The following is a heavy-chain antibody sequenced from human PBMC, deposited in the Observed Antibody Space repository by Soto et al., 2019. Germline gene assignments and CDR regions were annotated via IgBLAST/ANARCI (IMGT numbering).Heavy chain of an antibody. D-gene: IGHD3-3*01. CDR3: ARGIIGYYDPRLFDY. CDR2: IYYSGST. CDR1: GGSISSYY. V-gene: IGHV4-59*01. Sequence: PSETLSLTCTVSGGSISSYYWSWIRQPPGKGLEWIGYIYYSGSTNYNPSLKSRVTISVDTSKNQFSLKLSSVTAADTAVYYCARGIIGYYDPRLFDYWGQGTLVTVSS. J-gene: IGHJ4*02.